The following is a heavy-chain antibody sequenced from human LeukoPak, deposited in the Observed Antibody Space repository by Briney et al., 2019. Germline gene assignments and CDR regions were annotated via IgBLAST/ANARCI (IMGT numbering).Heavy chain of an antibody. V-gene: IGHV4-59*11. CDR2: IYYSGST. CDR1: GGSISSHY. Sequence: ASETLSLTCTVSGGSISSHYWSWIRQPPGKGLEWIGYIYYSGSTNYNPSLKSRVTISVDTSKNQFSLKLSSVTAADTAVHYCARSPRSSLGGGWLDPWGQGTLVTVSS. D-gene: IGHD3-16*01. J-gene: IGHJ5*02. CDR3: ARSPRSSLGGGWLDP.